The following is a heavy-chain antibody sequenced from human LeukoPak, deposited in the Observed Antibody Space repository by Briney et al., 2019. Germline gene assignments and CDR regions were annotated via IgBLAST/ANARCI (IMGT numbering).Heavy chain of an antibody. D-gene: IGHD5-12*01. CDR1: GFTFSSYG. CDR3: ARVEGNIVTTTEGYFDY. J-gene: IGHJ4*02. CDR2: ISSSSSYI. Sequence: GGSLRLSCAASGFTFSSYGMNWVRQAPGKGLEWVSSISSSSSYIYYADSMKGRFTISRDNAKNSLYQQMNSLRAEDTAVYYCARVEGNIVTTTEGYFDYWGQGTLVTVSS. V-gene: IGHV3-21*01.